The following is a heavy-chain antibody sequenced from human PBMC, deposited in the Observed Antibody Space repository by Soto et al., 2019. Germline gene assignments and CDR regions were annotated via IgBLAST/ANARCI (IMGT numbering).Heavy chain of an antibody. Sequence: SETLSLTGTVSGGAISSSNYYWCWIRQPPGKGLEWIGSMYYSGSTYYNPSLKSRVTISADTSKNQFSLKLGSVIAADTAVYYCARARGNYYYYGMDVWGQGTTVTVSS. J-gene: IGHJ6*02. D-gene: IGHD1-26*01. CDR3: ARARGNYYYYGMDV. CDR1: GGAISSSNYY. CDR2: MYYSGST. V-gene: IGHV4-39*01.